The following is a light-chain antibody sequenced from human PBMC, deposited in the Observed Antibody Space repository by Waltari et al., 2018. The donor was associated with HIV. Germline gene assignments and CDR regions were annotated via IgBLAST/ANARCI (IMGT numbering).Light chain of an antibody. J-gene: IGKJ1*01. Sequence: DIQMTQSPSTLSASVGDRVTITCRASQSISTWLAWYQQKPGKAPKLLIYKASSLKSGVPSRFSGSGYGTEFTLTISSLQPDDFATFYCQQYNSYPTFGQGTKVEIK. CDR3: QQYNSYPT. CDR2: KAS. V-gene: IGKV1-5*03. CDR1: QSISTW.